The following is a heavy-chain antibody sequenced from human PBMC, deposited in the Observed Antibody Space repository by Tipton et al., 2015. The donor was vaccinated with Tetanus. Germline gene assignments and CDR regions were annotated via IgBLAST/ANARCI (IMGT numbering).Heavy chain of an antibody. CDR3: ARGNRGSSWYL. V-gene: IGHV1-69*06. J-gene: IGHJ4*02. D-gene: IGHD6-13*01. CDR1: GGTFSTYA. CDR2: IFPQFGTS. Sequence: QSGAEVKKPGSSVRVSCKTSGGTFSTYAVSWVRQAPGHGPEWMGGIFPQFGTSNYAPKFQGRVTLTADKSTGTVYMDLSSLRPDDADVYYCARGNRGSSWYLWGQGTVVAVSS.